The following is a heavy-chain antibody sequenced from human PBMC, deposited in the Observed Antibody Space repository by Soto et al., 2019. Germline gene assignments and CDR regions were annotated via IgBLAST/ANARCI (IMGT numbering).Heavy chain of an antibody. CDR1: GFTLSTYA. V-gene: IGHV3-23*01. CDR3: AKDVRPDGYWDLDY. J-gene: IGHJ4*02. Sequence: GGSLRLSCVASGFTLSTYAMSWVRQAPGKGLEWVSGITGSGGSTYYADSVKGRFTISRDNSRNTLYLQMNSLRAEDTAVYYCAKDVRPDGYWDLDYXGQGTPVTVSS. CDR2: ITGSGGST. D-gene: IGHD5-12*01.